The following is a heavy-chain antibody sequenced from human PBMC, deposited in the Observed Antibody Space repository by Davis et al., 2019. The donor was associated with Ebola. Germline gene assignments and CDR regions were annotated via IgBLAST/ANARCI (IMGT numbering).Heavy chain of an antibody. J-gene: IGHJ6*02. V-gene: IGHV3-64D*08. Sequence: GESLKISCAASGFTFSSYEMNWVRQAPGKGLEYVSAISSNGGSTYYADSVKGRFTISRDNSKNTLYLQMSSLRAEDTAVYYCVKWHVDYGMDVWGQGTTVTVSS. D-gene: IGHD5-12*01. CDR3: VKWHVDYGMDV. CDR1: GFTFSSYE. CDR2: ISSNGGST.